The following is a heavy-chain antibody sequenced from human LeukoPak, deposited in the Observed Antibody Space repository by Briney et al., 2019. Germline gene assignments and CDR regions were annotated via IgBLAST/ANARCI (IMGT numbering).Heavy chain of an antibody. V-gene: IGHV4-59*01. CDR2: IYYSGST. CDR1: GGSISSYY. D-gene: IGHD2-2*01. Sequence: SETLSLTCTVSGGSISSYYWSWIRQPPGKGLEWIGYIYYSGSTNYNPSLKSRVTISVDTSKNQFSLKLSSVTAADTAVYYCARAEYCSSTSCPFDYWGQGTLVTVSS. CDR3: ARAEYCSSTSCPFDY. J-gene: IGHJ4*02.